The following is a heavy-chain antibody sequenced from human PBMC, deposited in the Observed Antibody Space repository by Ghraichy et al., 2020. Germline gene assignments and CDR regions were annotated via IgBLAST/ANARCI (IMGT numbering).Heavy chain of an antibody. Sequence: GESLNISCAASGFTFTSYAMYWVRQAPGKGLEWVSTISGSGASTYYADSVKGRFTISRDNSKNALYLQMNSLRAEDTAVYHCAKGGSGYAYSGWGQGTLVTVSS. CDR2: ISGSGAST. CDR3: AKGGSGYAYSG. CDR1: GFTFTSYA. J-gene: IGHJ4*02. D-gene: IGHD5-12*01. V-gene: IGHV3-23*01.